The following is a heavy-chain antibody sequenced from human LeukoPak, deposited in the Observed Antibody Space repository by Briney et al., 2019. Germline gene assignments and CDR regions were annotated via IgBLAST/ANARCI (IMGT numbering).Heavy chain of an antibody. Sequence: SETLSLTCTVSGGSISSYYWNWIRQPPGKGLEWIGYIYYSGSTNYNPSLKSRVTISVDTSKNQFSLKLSSVTAADTAVYYCARKRGYCSSTSCSNWFDPWGQGTLVTVSS. J-gene: IGHJ5*02. CDR3: ARKRGYCSSTSCSNWFDP. CDR2: IYYSGST. CDR1: GGSISSYY. D-gene: IGHD2-2*01. V-gene: IGHV4-59*01.